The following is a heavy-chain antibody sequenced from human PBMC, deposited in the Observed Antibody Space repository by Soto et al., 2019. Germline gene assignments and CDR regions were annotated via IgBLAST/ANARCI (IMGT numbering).Heavy chain of an antibody. V-gene: IGHV3-23*01. CDR1: GFTFSSYA. Sequence: EVQLLESGGGLVQPGGSLRLSCAASGFTFSSYAMSWVRQAPGKGLEWVSAISGSGGSTYYADSVKGRFTISRDNSKNPLYLQMNSLRADDTAVYYCAKTYYDYVWGSYRYDTGFDYWCQGTLVTVSS. CDR2: ISGSGGST. D-gene: IGHD3-16*02. J-gene: IGHJ4*02. CDR3: AKTYYDYVWGSYRYDTGFDY.